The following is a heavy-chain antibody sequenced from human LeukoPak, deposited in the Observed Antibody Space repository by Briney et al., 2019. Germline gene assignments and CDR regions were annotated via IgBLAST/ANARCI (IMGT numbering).Heavy chain of an antibody. CDR3: ARFTTTVTTDY. V-gene: IGHV1-8*01. CDR2: MNPNSGNT. D-gene: IGHD4-17*01. J-gene: IGHJ4*02. Sequence: GSVKLSCKASGYTFTSYDINWVRQATGQGLGWMGWMNPNSGNTGYAQKFQGRVTMTRNTSISTAYMELSSLRSEDTAVYYCARFTTTVTTDYWGQGTLVTVSS. CDR1: GYTFTSYD.